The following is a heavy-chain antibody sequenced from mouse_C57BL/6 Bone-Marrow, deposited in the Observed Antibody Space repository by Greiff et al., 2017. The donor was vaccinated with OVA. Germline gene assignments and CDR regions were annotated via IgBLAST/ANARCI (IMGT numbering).Heavy chain of an antibody. Sequence: VKLQQSGAELVKPGASVKLSCKASGYTFTEYTIHWVKQRSGQGLEWIGWFYPGSGSIKYNEKFKDKATLTADKSSSTVYMELSRLTSEDSAVYFCARHGEGYYDYNGGYFDVWGTGTTVTVSS. J-gene: IGHJ1*03. D-gene: IGHD2-4*01. CDR2: FYPGSGSI. CDR1: GYTFTEYT. V-gene: IGHV1-62-2*01. CDR3: ARHGEGYYDYNGGYFDV.